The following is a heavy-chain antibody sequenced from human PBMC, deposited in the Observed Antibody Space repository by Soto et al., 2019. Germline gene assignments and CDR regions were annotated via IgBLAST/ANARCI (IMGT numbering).Heavy chain of an antibody. CDR1: GFTFSSYA. Sequence: QVQLVESGGGVVQPGRSLRLSCAASGFTFSSYAMHGVRQAPGKGLEWVAVISYDGSNKYYADSVKGRFTISRDNSKNTLYLQMNSLRAEDTAVYYCARGVLDWYFDLWGRGTLVTVSS. CDR3: ARGVLDWYFDL. CDR2: ISYDGSNK. D-gene: IGHD3-3*01. J-gene: IGHJ2*01. V-gene: IGHV3-30-3*01.